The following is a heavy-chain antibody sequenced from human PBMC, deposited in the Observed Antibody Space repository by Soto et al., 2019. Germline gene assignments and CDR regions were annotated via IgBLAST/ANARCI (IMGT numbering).Heavy chain of an antibody. CDR3: ARGAGYCSGDCWNDYYYAMDV. CDR2: INVGTGNT. V-gene: IGHV1-3*01. D-gene: IGHD2-21*02. Sequence: GASVKVSCKASGYIFTNYAIHWVRQAPGQRLEWVGWINVGTGNTKYSQNFQGRVTITRDTSATTAYMELSSLRSEDTAVYYCARGAGYCSGDCWNDYYYAMDVWGQGRTVTVS. CDR1: GYIFTNYA. J-gene: IGHJ6*02.